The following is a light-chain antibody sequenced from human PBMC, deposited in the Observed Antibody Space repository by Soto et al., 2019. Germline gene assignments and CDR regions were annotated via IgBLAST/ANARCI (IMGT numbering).Light chain of an antibody. V-gene: IGLV2-23*01. CDR1: SSDVGSYDL. J-gene: IGLJ1*01. CDR2: EGS. CDR3: CSYAGSNTPYV. Sequence: QSVLTQPASVSGSPGQSITISCTGTSSDVGSYDLVSWYQHHPGKAPKLMIYEGSKRPSGVSNRFSGSKSGNTASLTISGLQAEDKADYYCCSYAGSNTPYVFGTGTRSPS.